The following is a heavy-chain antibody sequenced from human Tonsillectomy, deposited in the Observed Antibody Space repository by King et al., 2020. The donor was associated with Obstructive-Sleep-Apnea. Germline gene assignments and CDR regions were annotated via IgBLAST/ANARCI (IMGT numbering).Heavy chain of an antibody. CDR1: GYTFTSYA. J-gene: IGHJ4*02. D-gene: IGHD6-19*01. V-gene: IGHV1-3*01. CDR2: INAGNGNT. Sequence: QLVQSGAEVKKPGASVKVSCKASGYTFTSYAMHWVRQAPGQRLEWMGWINAGNGNTKYSQKFQGRVTITRETSASTACMELGSMRSEDTAVYYCARDFSSGWDPWYWGQGTLVTVSS. CDR3: ARDFSSGWDPWY.